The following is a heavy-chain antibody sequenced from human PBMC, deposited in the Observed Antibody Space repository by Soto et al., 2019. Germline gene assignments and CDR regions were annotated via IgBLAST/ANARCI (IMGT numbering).Heavy chain of an antibody. CDR1: GYTLTELS. D-gene: IGHD3-22*01. CDR3: ATVYVPMGGYYYDSSGHHDAFDI. J-gene: IGHJ3*02. CDR2: FDPEDGET. V-gene: IGHV1-24*01. Sequence: ASVKVSCKVSGYTLTELSMRWVRQAPGKGLEWMGGFDPEDGETIYAQKLQGRVTMTEDTSTDTAYMELSSLRSEDTAVYYCATVYVPMGGYYYDSSGHHDAFDIWGQGTMVTVSS.